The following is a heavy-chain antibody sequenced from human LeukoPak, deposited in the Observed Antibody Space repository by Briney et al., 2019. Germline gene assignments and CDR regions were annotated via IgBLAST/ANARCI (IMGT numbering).Heavy chain of an antibody. CDR2: ISYDGSNK. CDR1: GFTFSSYA. CDR3: ARGGVSQDYFDY. Sequence: GGSLRLSCAASGFTFSSYAMHWVRQAPGKGLEWVAVISYDGSNKYYADSVKGRFTISRDNAKNSLYLRMNSLRAEDTAVYYCARGGVSQDYFDYWGQGTLVTVSS. V-gene: IGHV3-30-3*01. D-gene: IGHD6-13*01. J-gene: IGHJ4*02.